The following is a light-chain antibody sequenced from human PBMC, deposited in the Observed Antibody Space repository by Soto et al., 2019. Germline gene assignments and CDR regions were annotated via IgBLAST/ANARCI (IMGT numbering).Light chain of an antibody. Sequence: IQLTQPPSSLSASVGDRVSITCRASQDISSALAWYQQKPGEAPNLLIYDASTLHSGVPSRFSGSGSGTDFSLTINSLQPDDFATYYCQQFKSFPRTFGPGTKVDIK. CDR2: DAS. V-gene: IGKV1-13*02. CDR3: QQFKSFPRT. CDR1: QDISSA. J-gene: IGKJ3*01.